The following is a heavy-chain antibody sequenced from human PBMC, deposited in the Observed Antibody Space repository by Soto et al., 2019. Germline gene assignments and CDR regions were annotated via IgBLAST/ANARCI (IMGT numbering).Heavy chain of an antibody. CDR2: ISYDGSNT. CDR1: GFTFSSYG. D-gene: IGHD1-26*01. CDR3: AKEGGLSGSYYISSSYYFDY. V-gene: IGHV3-30*18. J-gene: IGHJ4*02. Sequence: QVQLVESGGGVVQPGRSLRLSCVAAGFTFSSYGMHGVRQAPGKGLEWVAIISYDGSNTYYADSVKGRFTISRDNSKNTLYLQMNSLRAEDTSVYYCAKEGGLSGSYYISSSYYFDYWGQGTLVTVSS.